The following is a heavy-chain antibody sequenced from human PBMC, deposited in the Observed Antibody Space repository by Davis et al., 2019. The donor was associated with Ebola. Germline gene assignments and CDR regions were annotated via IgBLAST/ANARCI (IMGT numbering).Heavy chain of an antibody. CDR1: GGSISSYY. Sequence: SETLSLTCTVSGGSISSYYWSWIRQPPGKGLEWFGYIYYSGSTNYNPSLKSRVTISVDTSKNQFSLKLSSVTAADTAVYYCARDPGTPNYWGQGTLVTVSS. V-gene: IGHV4-59*01. CDR3: ARDPGTPNY. CDR2: IYYSGST. J-gene: IGHJ4*02. D-gene: IGHD2-15*01.